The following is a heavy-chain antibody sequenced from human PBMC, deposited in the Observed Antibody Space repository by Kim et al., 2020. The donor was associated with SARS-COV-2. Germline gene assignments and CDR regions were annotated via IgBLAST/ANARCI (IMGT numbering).Heavy chain of an antibody. CDR2: IYYNGGT. CDR3: ARARTFDY. V-gene: IGHV4-31*03. CDR1: GASLSSGGYY. Sequence: SETPSLTCTVSGASLSSGGYYWSWIRQHPGKGLEWIGYIYYNGGTYYNPSLKSRVSISLDTSNNQLSLNLSSVTAADTAVYYCARARTFDYWGQGTLVTV. J-gene: IGHJ4*02.